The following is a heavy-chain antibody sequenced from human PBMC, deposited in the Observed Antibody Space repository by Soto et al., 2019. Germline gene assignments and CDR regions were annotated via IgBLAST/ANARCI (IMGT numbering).Heavy chain of an antibody. CDR2: ISAYNGNT. CDR3: ARAGRRAYYYDSSGYYYEPEVDY. J-gene: IGHJ4*02. Sequence: QVQLVQSGAEVKKPGASVKVSCKASGYTFTSYGISWVRQAPGQGLEWMGWISAYNGNTNYAQKLQGRIPMTTEPSTSTAYMELRSLRSDDSAVYYCARAGRRAYYYDSSGYYYEPEVDYWGQGTLVTVSS. D-gene: IGHD3-22*01. V-gene: IGHV1-18*01. CDR1: GYTFTSYG.